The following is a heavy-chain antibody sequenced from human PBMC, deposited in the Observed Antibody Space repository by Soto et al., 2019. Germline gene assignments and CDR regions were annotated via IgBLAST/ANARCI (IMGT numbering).Heavy chain of an antibody. V-gene: IGHV3-7*05. Sequence: GGSLRLSCAASGFTFSSYWMSWVRQAPGKGLEWVANIKQDGSEKYYVDSVKGRFTISRDNAKNSLYLQMNSLRAEDTAVYYCARVRTLERRYYYYYGMDVWGQGTTVTVSS. CDR3: ARVRTLERRYYYYYGMDV. CDR2: IKQDGSEK. J-gene: IGHJ6*02. CDR1: GFTFSSYW. D-gene: IGHD1-1*01.